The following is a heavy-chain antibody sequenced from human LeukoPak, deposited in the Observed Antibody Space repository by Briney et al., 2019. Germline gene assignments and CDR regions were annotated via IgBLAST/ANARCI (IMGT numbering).Heavy chain of an antibody. J-gene: IGHJ4*02. D-gene: IGHD5-12*01. V-gene: IGHV1-69*08. CDR3: ARFFSDYDVY. CDR2: IIPIFGTA. Sequence: GASVKVSCKASGDTFRSYTISWVRQAPGQGLEWMGRIIPIFGTANYAQKFQGRVTITADKSTSTAYMELSSLRSEDTAVYYCARFFSDYDVYWGQGTLVTVSS. CDR1: GDTFRSYT.